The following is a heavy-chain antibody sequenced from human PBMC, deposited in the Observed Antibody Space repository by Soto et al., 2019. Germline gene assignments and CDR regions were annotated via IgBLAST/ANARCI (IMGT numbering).Heavy chain of an antibody. CDR1: GFTFSNAW. Sequence: GSLRVSFSASGFTFSNAWMTWVRQAPGNGLEWIGRIKSKTDGGTTDYAAPVKGRFTISRDDSKNTLYLQMNRLKTEDTAVYYCTTDLWSGYYYYYYGIDVWGPGTTVTVSS. D-gene: IGHD3-3*01. J-gene: IGHJ6*02. CDR3: TTDLWSGYYYYYYGIDV. CDR2: IKSKTDGGTT. V-gene: IGHV3-15*01.